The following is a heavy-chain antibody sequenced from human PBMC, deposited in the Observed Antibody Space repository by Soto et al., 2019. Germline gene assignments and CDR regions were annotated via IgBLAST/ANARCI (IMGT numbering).Heavy chain of an antibody. CDR1: GGSIRSGGYY. Sequence: SETLSLTCSVSGGSIRSGGYYWIWIRQHPGKGLEWIGYIYYSGSTYYNPSLKSRATISVDTSKNRFSLKLSSVTAADTAVYYCGYRYCGGDCYSPNRLYYFDYWGQGTLVTVSS. D-gene: IGHD2-21*02. J-gene: IGHJ4*02. CDR3: GYRYCGGDCYSPNRLYYFDY. V-gene: IGHV4-31*03. CDR2: IYYSGST.